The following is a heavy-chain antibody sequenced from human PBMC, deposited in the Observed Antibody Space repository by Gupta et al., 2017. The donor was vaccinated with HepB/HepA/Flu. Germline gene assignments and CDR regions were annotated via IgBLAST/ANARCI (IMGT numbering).Heavy chain of an antibody. V-gene: IGHV3-7*01. Sequence: EVQLVESGGGLVQPGGSLRLSCAASGFTFSSYWMSWVRQAPGKGLEWVANIKQDGSEKYYVDSVKGRFTISRDNAKNSLYLQMNSLRAEDTAVYYCARDDEWGTYYYYYYMDVWGKGTTVTVSS. CDR3: ARDDEWGTYYYYYYMDV. D-gene: IGHD7-27*01. J-gene: IGHJ6*03. CDR1: GFTFSSYW. CDR2: IKQDGSEK.